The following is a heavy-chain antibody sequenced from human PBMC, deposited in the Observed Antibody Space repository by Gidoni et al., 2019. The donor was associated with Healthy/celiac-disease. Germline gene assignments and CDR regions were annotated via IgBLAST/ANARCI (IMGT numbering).Heavy chain of an antibody. D-gene: IGHD4-17*01. CDR3: ASRVRWYGMDV. CDR2: IYYSGST. Sequence: QVQLQESGPGLVKPFQPLSLTCPVSGVPISSGGYYWSWIRQHPGKGLEWIGYIYYSGSTYYNTSLKSRVTISVDTSKNQFSLKLSSVTAAETAVYYCASRVRWYGMDVWGQGTTVTVSS. CDR1: GVPISSGGYY. V-gene: IGHV4-31*03. J-gene: IGHJ6*02.